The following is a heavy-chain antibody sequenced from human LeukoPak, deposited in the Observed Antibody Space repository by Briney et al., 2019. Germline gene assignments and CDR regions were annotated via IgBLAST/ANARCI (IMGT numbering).Heavy chain of an antibody. CDR3: ARGPKNLVF. CDR1: GYTFTSYG. J-gene: IGHJ4*02. V-gene: IGHV1-8*03. D-gene: IGHD1-14*01. CDR2: MNPNSGNT. Sequence: ASVKVSCKASGYTFTSYGISWVRQAPGQGLEWMGWMNPNSGNTGYAQKFQGRVTITRNTSISTAYMELSSLRSEDTAVYYCARGPKNLVFWGQGTLVTVSS.